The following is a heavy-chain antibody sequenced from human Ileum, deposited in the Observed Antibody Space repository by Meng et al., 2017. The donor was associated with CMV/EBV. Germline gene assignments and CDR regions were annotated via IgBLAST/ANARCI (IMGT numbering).Heavy chain of an antibody. CDR3: ATYDFWSGYCGY. CDR1: TFTFRNYA. Sequence: GGSLRLSCAASTFTFRNYAMNWVRQAPGKGLEWVSAISGSGGSTYYADSVKGRFTISRDNSKNTLYLQMNSLRAEDTAVYYCATYDFWSGYCGYWGQGTLVTVSS. J-gene: IGHJ4*02. D-gene: IGHD3-3*01. CDR2: ISGSGGST. V-gene: IGHV3-23*01.